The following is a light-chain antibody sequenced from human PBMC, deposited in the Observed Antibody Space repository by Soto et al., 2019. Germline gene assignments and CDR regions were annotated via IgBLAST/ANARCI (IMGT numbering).Light chain of an antibody. CDR2: GAS. J-gene: IGKJ1*01. CDR3: QQYGSSPWT. CDR1: QTISNSY. Sequence: EIVLTQSPGTLSSSPGERATLSWRASQTISNSYLAWYHQKPGQAPRLLIYGASSRATGIPDRFSGSGSGTDFTLTISRLEPEDFAVYYCQQYGSSPWTFGQGTKVDNK. V-gene: IGKV3-20*01.